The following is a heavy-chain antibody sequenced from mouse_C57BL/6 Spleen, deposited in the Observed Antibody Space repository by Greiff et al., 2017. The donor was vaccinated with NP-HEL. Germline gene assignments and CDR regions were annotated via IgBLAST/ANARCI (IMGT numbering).Heavy chain of an antibody. CDR3: ARPTVEPYWYFDV. J-gene: IGHJ1*03. V-gene: IGHV1-77*01. CDR1: GYTFTDYY. Sequence: QVQLQQSGAELVKPGASVKISCKASGYTFTDYYINWVKQRPGQGLEWIGKIGPGSGSTYYNEKFKGKATLTADKSSSSAYMQRSSLTSEDSAVYFCARPTVEPYWYFDVWGTGTTVTVSS. D-gene: IGHD1-1*01. CDR2: IGPGSGST.